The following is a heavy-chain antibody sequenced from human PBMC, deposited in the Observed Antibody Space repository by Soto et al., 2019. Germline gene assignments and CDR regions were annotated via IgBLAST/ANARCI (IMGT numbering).Heavy chain of an antibody. D-gene: IGHD2-2*01. CDR1: GFTFSSYG. V-gene: IGHV3-30*18. CDR2: ISYDGSNK. J-gene: IGHJ6*02. Sequence: SLRLSCAASGFTFSSYGMHWVRQAPGKGLEWVAVISYDGSNKYYADSVKGRFTISRDNSKNTLYLQMNSLRAEDTAVYYCAKDGGYCSSTSCYPGSYYYYGMDVWGQG. CDR3: AKDGGYCSSTSCYPGSYYYYGMDV.